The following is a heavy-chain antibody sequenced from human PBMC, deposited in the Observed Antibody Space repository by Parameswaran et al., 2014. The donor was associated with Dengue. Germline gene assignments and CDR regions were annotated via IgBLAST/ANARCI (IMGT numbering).Heavy chain of an antibody. V-gene: IGHV3-48*03. J-gene: IGHJ4*02. D-gene: IGHD4-23*01. Sequence: VRQAPGKGLEWVSYISSSGSTRYYADSVKGRFTISRDNARNSLYLQANSLRAEDTAVYYCAKEHGDAGGLFDYWGQGTLVTVSS. CDR3: AKEHGDAGGLFDY. CDR2: ISSSGSTR.